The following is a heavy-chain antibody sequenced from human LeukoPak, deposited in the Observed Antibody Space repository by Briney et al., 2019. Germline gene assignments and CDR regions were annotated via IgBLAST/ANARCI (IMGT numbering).Heavy chain of an antibody. V-gene: IGHV5-51*01. CDR1: GYSFTSYW. Sequence: GESLKISCKGSGYSFTSYWIGWVRQMPGKGLEWMGIIYPGDSDTRYSPSLQGQVTISADKSISTAYLQWSSLKASDTAMYYCASGRMVRGVISWFDPWGQGTLVTVSS. CDR2: IYPGDSDT. CDR3: ASGRMVRGVISWFDP. D-gene: IGHD3-10*01. J-gene: IGHJ5*02.